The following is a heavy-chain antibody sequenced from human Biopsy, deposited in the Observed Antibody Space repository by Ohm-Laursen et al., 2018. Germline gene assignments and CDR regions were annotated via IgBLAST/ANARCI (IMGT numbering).Heavy chain of an antibody. D-gene: IGHD5-24*01. V-gene: IGHV1-69*04. J-gene: IGHJ4*02. Sequence: SSVKVSCKAPGGTFSNYGVNWVRQAPGQGLEWLGRIVPILGTVNYAQRFQGRVALTADKSTGTAYMELNRLISDDTAVYYCATDADGYYTEFDFWGQGTLITVSS. CDR2: IVPILGTV. CDR1: GGTFSNYG. CDR3: ATDADGYYTEFDF.